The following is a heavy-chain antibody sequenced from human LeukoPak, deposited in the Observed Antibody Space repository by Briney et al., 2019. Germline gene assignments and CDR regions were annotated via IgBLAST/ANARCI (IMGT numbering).Heavy chain of an antibody. V-gene: IGHV3-23*01. CDR3: AKDSVWLGSGWYYNY. J-gene: IGHJ4*02. CDR1: GFTFSSYA. CDR2: ISGSGGST. Sequence: AGGSLRLSCAASGFTFSSYAMSWVRQAPGKGLEWVSAISGSGGSTYYADSVKGRFTISRDNSKNTLYLQMNSLRAEDTAVYYCAKDSVWLGSGWYYNYWGQGTLVTVSS. D-gene: IGHD6-19*01.